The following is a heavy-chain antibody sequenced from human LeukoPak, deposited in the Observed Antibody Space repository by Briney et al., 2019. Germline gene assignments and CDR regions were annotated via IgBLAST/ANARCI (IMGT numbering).Heavy chain of an antibody. CDR3: ARNAPEGYCSSTSCPADAFDI. J-gene: IGHJ3*02. Sequence: GGSLRLSCAASGFTVSSNYMSWVRQAPGKGLEWVSVIYSGGSTYYADSVKGRFTISRDNSKNTLYLQMNSLRAKDTAVYYCARNAPEGYCSSTSCPADAFDIWGQGTMVTVSS. CDR2: IYSGGST. CDR1: GFTVSSNY. V-gene: IGHV3-53*01. D-gene: IGHD2-2*01.